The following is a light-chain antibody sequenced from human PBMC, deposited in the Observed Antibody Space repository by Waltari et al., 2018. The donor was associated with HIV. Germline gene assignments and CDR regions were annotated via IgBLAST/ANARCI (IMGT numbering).Light chain of an antibody. V-gene: IGLV1-47*01. CDR1: SSNIGSKY. J-gene: IGLJ1*01. Sequence: QSVLTQPPSASGTPGQRVTISCSGSSSNIGSKYVSWYQQVPGTAPKLLIYRNNQRPSGVPDRFSGSKSGTSASLAISGLRSEDEADYYCAAWDDSLSAFYVFGTGTKVTVL. CDR2: RNN. CDR3: AAWDDSLSAFYV.